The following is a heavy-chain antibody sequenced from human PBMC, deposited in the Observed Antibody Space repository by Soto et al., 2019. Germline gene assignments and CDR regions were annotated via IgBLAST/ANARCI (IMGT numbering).Heavy chain of an antibody. Sequence: PGGSLRLSCAASGFSFSSHSFNWVRQAPGQGLEWVAYISSRSSLILYADSVRGRFVISRDNALNSLYLQMNSLRAEDTAVYYCARDIFLGIAVAGYFDYWGQGTLVTVSS. CDR2: ISSRSSLI. CDR3: ARDIFLGIAVAGYFDY. V-gene: IGHV3-21*06. CDR1: GFSFSSHS. J-gene: IGHJ4*02. D-gene: IGHD6-19*01.